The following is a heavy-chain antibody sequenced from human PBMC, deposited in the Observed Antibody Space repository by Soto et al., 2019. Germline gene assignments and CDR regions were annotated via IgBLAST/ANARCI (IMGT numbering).Heavy chain of an antibody. D-gene: IGHD3-10*01. CDR1: GLTFGSRA. CDR3: ARGSTESYPGSRIFDF. V-gene: IGHV3-23*01. J-gene: IGHJ4*02. Sequence: GGSLRLCCVASGLTFGSRAMSWVRQAPGEGLQWVATITDNGGDAKYADSVRGRSVISRDNSKKTLYLQMTSLTAEDSAMYFCARGSTESYPGSRIFDFWGRGTLVTVSS. CDR2: ITDNGGDA.